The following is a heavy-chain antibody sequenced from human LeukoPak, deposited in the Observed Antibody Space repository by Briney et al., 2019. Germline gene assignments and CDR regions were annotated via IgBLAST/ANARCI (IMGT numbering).Heavy chain of an antibody. J-gene: IGHJ1*01. V-gene: IGHV3-23*01. D-gene: IGHD3-10*01. Sequence: GGSLRLSCPASGFTFSSYAMSWVRQAPGKGLEWVSAISGSGGSTYYADSVKGRFTISRDNSKNTLYLQMNSLRAEDTAVYYCAKTGLGPPIYYYGSGEFQHWGQGTLVTVSS. CDR1: GFTFSSYA. CDR3: AKTGLGPPIYYYGSGEFQH. CDR2: ISGSGGST.